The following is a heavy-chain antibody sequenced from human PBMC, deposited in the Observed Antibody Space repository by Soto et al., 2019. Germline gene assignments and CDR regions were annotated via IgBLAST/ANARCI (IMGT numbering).Heavy chain of an antibody. V-gene: IGHV3-15*01. CDR3: AKDLRVRSNPTN. D-gene: IGHD3-22*01. CDR2: IKSKTDGGTT. Sequence: EVQLVESGGGLVKPGGSLRLSCAASGFTFSNAWMSWVRQAPGKGLEWVGRIKSKTDGGTTDYAAPVKGRFTISRDDSKNTLYLQMNSLRAEDTAVYYCAKDLRVRSNPTNWGQGTLVTVSS. J-gene: IGHJ4*02. CDR1: GFTFSNAW.